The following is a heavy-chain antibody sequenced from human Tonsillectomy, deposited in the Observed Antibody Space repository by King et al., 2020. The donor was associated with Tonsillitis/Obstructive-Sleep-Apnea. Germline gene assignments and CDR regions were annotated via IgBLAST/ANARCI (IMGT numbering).Heavy chain of an antibody. Sequence: VQLVQSGGGLVQPGGSLRLSCAASGFTFSSYELTWVRQAPGKGLEWISFISSSGSIIYYADSVKGRFTISRDNAKNSLYLQMNSLRADDTAVYYCARYRYMVIIPAAVYAFDIWGQGTMVTVSS. D-gene: IGHD2-2*01. CDR1: GFTFSSYE. CDR3: ARYRYMVIIPAAVYAFDI. J-gene: IGHJ3*02. CDR2: ISSSGSII. V-gene: IGHV3-48*03.